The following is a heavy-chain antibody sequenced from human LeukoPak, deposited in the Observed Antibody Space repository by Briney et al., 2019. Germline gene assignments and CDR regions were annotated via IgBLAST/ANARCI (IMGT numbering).Heavy chain of an antibody. CDR2: IYYSGST. Sequence: MSSETLSLTCTVSGGSISSYYWSWIRQPPGKGLEWIGYIYYSGSTNYNPSLKSRVTISVDTSKNQFSLKLSSVTAADTAVYYCAREGRWFGGINWFDPWGQGTLVTVSS. CDR3: AREGRWFGGINWFDP. CDR1: GGSISSYY. D-gene: IGHD3-10*01. V-gene: IGHV4-59*12. J-gene: IGHJ5*02.